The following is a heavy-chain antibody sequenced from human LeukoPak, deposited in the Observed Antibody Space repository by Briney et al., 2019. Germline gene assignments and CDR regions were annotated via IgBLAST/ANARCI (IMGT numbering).Heavy chain of an antibody. CDR2: INPNSGGT. CDR1: GYTFTGYY. Sequence: ASVKVSCKASGYTFTGYYMHWVRQAPGQGLEWMGWINPNSGGTNYAQKFQGRVTMTRDTSISTAYMELSRLRSDVTAVYYCARDRCSGGSCYYYYYMDVWGKGTTVTVSS. J-gene: IGHJ6*03. V-gene: IGHV1-2*02. D-gene: IGHD2-15*01. CDR3: ARDRCSGGSCYYYYYMDV.